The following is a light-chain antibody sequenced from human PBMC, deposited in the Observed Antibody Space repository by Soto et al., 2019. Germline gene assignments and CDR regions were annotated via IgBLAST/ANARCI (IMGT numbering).Light chain of an antibody. CDR2: KAS. Sequence: DIQMTQSPSTLSASVGDRVTITCRASQSISSWLAWYQQKPGKAPKLLIYKASSLESGVPSRFSGSGSGTEFNITISSLQSEDFALYYCQQYGGSPITFGLGTKVDIK. V-gene: IGKV1-5*03. CDR3: QQYGGSPIT. CDR1: QSISSW. J-gene: IGKJ1*01.